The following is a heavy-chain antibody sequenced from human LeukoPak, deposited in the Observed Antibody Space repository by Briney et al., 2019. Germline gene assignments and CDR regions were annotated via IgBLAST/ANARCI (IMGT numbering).Heavy chain of an antibody. Sequence: SETLSLTCTVSGGSISSDTYDSSWIRQPAGKGLEWIGRIYASGNSNYNASLKSRVTISIDTSNNQFSLRLSSVIASDTAVYYCAGTRRYCSGGSCYNWFDPWGQGTLVTVSS. CDR3: AGTRRYCSGGSCYNWFDP. CDR1: GGSISSDTYD. J-gene: IGHJ5*02. V-gene: IGHV4-61*02. D-gene: IGHD2-15*01. CDR2: IYASGNS.